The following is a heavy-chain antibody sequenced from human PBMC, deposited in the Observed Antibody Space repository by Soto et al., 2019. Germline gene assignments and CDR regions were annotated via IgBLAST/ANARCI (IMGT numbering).Heavy chain of an antibody. Sequence: SLETLSLTCTVSGCSISSGDYYWSLIHQPPGKGLEWIGYIYYSGSTYYNPSLKSRVTISVDTSKNQFSLKLSSVTAADTAVYYCARDSSGYDFWSGQSYGMDVWGQGTTVTVSS. D-gene: IGHD3-3*01. J-gene: IGHJ6*02. CDR3: ARDSSGYDFWSGQSYGMDV. V-gene: IGHV4-30-4*02. CDR1: GCSISSGDYY. CDR2: IYYSGST.